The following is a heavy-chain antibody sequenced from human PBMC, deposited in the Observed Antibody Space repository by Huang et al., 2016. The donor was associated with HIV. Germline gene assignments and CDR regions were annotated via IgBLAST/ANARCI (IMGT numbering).Heavy chain of an antibody. CDR2: VYDSENT. CDR1: GDSVSSHY. Sequence: QVRLQESGPGLVKPSETLSLSCTVSGDSVSSHYWGWIRHPPGKGLEWIGTVYDSENTKYNPRRKSRITISVDTAKNGFSLNITSVSAADTAMYFCVRDQGRLAVGGIDNWFDPWGQGALVTVSS. V-gene: IGHV4-59*02. CDR3: VRDQGRLAVGGIDNWFDP. J-gene: IGHJ5*02. D-gene: IGHD6-19*01.